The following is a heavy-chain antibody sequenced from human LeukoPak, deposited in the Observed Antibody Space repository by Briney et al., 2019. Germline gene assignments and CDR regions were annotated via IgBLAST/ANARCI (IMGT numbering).Heavy chain of an antibody. J-gene: IGHJ3*02. CDR1: GFTFSSYE. Sequence: GGSLRLSCAASGFTFSSYEMNWVRQAPGKGLEWVSYISSSGSIIYYADSVKGRFTISRDSARNTLYLQMNSLRAEDTAVYYCARGAYYYDSSGYYGAFDIWGQGTMVTVSS. V-gene: IGHV3-48*03. CDR3: ARGAYYYDSSGYYGAFDI. D-gene: IGHD3-22*01. CDR2: ISSSGSII.